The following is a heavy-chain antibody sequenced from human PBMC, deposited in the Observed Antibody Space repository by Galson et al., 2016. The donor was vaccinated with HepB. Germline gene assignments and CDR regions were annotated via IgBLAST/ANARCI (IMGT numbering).Heavy chain of an antibody. D-gene: IGHD1-26*01. J-gene: IGHJ4*02. CDR3: AKGDPPGAD. CDR1: GFTFSSYA. CDR2: ISGSTGYT. Sequence: SLRLSCAASGFTFSSYAMSWVRQAPGKGLEWVSGISGSTGYTYYADSVKGRFTNSRDNSKNTLYPQMNSLRAEDTAVYYCAKGDPPGADWGQGTLVTVSS. V-gene: IGHV3-23*01.